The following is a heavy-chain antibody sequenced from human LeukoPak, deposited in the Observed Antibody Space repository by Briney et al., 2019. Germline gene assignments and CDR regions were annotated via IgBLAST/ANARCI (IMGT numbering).Heavy chain of an antibody. CDR1: GYTFTNYA. V-gene: IGHV1-3*01. Sequence: ASVKVSCKASGYTFTNYAIHWVRQAPGQRLEWMGWINAGNGNTKYLQGFQGRVTITRDTSASTAYMELSSLRYEDRAVFYCARGPIAAVAFFDYWGRGTLVSVSS. CDR2: INAGNGNT. J-gene: IGHJ4*02. D-gene: IGHD6-13*01. CDR3: ARGPIAAVAFFDY.